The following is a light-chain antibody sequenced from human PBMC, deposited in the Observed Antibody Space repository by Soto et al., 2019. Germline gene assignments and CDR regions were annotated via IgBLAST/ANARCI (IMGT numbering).Light chain of an antibody. CDR1: SSNIGAGYD. CDR3: QSYDSRLSAPV. Sequence: QSVLTQPPSVSGAPGQRVTISCTGSSSNIGAGYDVHWYQQLPGTAPKLLIYGNSNRPSGVPDRFSGSKSGTSASLAITGLQAEDEADYYCQSYDSRLSAPVFGTGTKLTVL. CDR2: GNS. V-gene: IGLV1-40*01. J-gene: IGLJ1*01.